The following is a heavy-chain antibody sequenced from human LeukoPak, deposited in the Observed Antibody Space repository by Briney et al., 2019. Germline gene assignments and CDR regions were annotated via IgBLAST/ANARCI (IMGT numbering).Heavy chain of an antibody. D-gene: IGHD2-15*01. J-gene: IGHJ4*02. V-gene: IGHV4-4*02. CDR3: ASGGYCRGDNCYRRFDY. CDR1: GGSVSSTNW. Sequence: AETLSLTCGVSGGSVSSTNWWTWIRQPPGKGLEWIGVVHLDGRTNFNPSLKSRLTMSVDLSENHVSLKLNSVTAADTAVYYCASGGYCRGDNCYRRFDYWGQGTLVTVSS. CDR2: VHLDGRT.